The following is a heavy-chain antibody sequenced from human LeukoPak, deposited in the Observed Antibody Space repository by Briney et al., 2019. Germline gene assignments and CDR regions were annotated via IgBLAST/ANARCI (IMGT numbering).Heavy chain of an antibody. D-gene: IGHD1-7*01. J-gene: IGHJ5*02. V-gene: IGHV4-34*01. Sequence: TSETLSLTCAVYGGSFSGYYWSWIRQPPGKGLEWIGEINHSGSTNYSPSLKSRVTISVDTSKNQFSLKLSSVTAADTAVYYCARGAYNWNYSSDWFDPWGQGTLVTVSS. CDR2: INHSGST. CDR1: GGSFSGYY. CDR3: ARGAYNWNYSSDWFDP.